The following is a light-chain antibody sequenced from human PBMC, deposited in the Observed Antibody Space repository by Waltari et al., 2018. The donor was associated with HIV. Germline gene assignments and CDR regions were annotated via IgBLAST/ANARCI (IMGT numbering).Light chain of an antibody. CDR1: PRIGNN. V-gene: IGKV3-15*01. Sequence: IVVTQSPFTLSVSPGQRATLSCRSSPRIGNNLAWYQQRPGQPPRLVIYGGSTRATAIPDRFSGSGSGAQFTLTIDGLQSEDFAVYYCQQYNVRPPVTFGQGTRLDIK. J-gene: IGKJ5*01. CDR3: QQYNVRPPVT. CDR2: GGS.